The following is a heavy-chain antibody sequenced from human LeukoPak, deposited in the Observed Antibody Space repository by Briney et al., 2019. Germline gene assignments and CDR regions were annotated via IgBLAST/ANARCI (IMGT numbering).Heavy chain of an antibody. J-gene: IGHJ6*03. D-gene: IGHD3-22*01. CDR3: ARESSYYYDSSGYYYPHWYYYYYMDV. CDR2: IKQDGSEK. V-gene: IGHV3-7*01. Sequence: GGSLRLSCAASGFTFSDAWMSWVRQAPGKGLEWVANIKQDGSEKYYVDSVKGRFTISRDNAKNSLYLQMNSLRAEDTAVYYCARESSYYYDSSGYYYPHWYYYYYMDVWGKGTTVTVSS. CDR1: GFTFSDAW.